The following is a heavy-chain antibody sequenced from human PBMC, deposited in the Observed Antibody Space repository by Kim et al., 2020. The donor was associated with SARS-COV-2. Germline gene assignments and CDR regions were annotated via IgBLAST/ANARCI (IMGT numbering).Heavy chain of an antibody. CDR3: ARSLHSDYDFRDGFPHNW. CDR1: GYSFTTFG. CDR2: IKPNSGNT. Sequence: ASVKVSCKASGYSFTTFGITWVRQAPGQGLEWMGWIKPNSGNTNYAEKFQGRFPITADTSTTTAYMELERLTSYDTAVYYCARSLHSDYDFRDGFPHNW. J-gene: IGHJ5*01. V-gene: IGHV1-18*04. D-gene: IGHD3-3*01.